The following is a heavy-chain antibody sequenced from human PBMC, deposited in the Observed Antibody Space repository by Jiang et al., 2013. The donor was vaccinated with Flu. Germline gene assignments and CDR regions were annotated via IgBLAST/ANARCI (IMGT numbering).Heavy chain of an antibody. V-gene: IGHV4-39*07. D-gene: IGHD6-6*01. CDR3: ARNSSSSPWFDP. J-gene: IGHJ5*02. CDR1: GGSIGSYSDY. Sequence: GPGLVKPSETLSLTCTVSGGSIGSYSDYWGWIRQPPGKGPEWIATVYYSGSTYYNPSLKSRVTISVDMSKNQFSLNLISVTAADTAMYYCARNSSSSPWFDPWGQGTLVTVSS. CDR2: VYYSGST.